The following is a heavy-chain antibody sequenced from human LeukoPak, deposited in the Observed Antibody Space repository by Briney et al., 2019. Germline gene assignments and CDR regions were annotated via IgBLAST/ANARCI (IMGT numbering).Heavy chain of an antibody. CDR3: AKEEREWPEDAFDI. CDR2: IRYDGSNK. J-gene: IGHJ3*02. CDR1: EFSFSNFG. V-gene: IGHV3-30*02. Sequence: PGGSLRLSCAASEFSFSNFGMFWVRQAPGKGLEWVAFIRYDGSNKYNADSVKGRFTISRDNSKNTLYLQMNSLKPEDTAVYFCAKEEREWPEDAFDIWGQGTMVTVSS. D-gene: IGHD1-14*01.